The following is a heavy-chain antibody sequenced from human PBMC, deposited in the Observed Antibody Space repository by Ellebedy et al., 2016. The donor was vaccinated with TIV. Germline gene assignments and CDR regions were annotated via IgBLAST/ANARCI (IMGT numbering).Heavy chain of an antibody. CDR3: ARTPATFCSDTSCLFDL. V-gene: IGHV1-18*03. CDR1: GYRFTSYD. Sequence: AASVKVSCKASGYRFTSYDITWVRQAPGQGLEWMGWVSTKNGNTDSAQKIQGRVTLTTDTSTNTAYMELRSLTSDDVGVYYCARTPATFCSDTSCLFDLWGQGTLVTVSS. D-gene: IGHD2-2*01. CDR2: VSTKNGNT. J-gene: IGHJ4*02.